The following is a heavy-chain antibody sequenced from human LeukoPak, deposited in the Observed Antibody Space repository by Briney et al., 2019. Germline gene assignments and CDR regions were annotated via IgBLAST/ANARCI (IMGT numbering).Heavy chain of an antibody. D-gene: IGHD6-6*01. V-gene: IGHV1-69*13. J-gene: IGHJ6*03. Sequence: SVKVSCKASGGTFSSYAISWVRQAPGQGLEWMGGIIPIFGTANYAQKFQGRVTITADESTSTAYMELSSLRSEDTAVYYCARGEIGSSSPFNYYYYYYMDVWGKGTTVTVSS. CDR3: ARGEIGSSSPFNYYYYYYMDV. CDR2: IIPIFGTA. CDR1: GGTFSSYA.